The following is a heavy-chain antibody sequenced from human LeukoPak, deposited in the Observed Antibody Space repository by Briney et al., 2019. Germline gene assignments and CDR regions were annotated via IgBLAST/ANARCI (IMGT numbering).Heavy chain of an antibody. V-gene: IGHV4-34*01. CDR1: GGSFTTYY. J-gene: IGHJ4*02. D-gene: IGHD5-12*01. CDR3: ARGRMTPRRGYSGYDYVFFFDY. CDR2: INHSGST. Sequence: SETLSLTCAVYGGSFTTYYWSWIRQPPGKGLEWIGEINHSGSTNYNPSLKSRVTISVDTSKNQFSLKLSSVTAADTAVYYCARGRMTPRRGYSGYDYVFFFDYWGQGTLVTVSS.